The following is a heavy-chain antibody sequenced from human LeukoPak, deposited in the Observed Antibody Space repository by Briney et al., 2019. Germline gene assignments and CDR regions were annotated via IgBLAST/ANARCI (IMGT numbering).Heavy chain of an antibody. J-gene: IGHJ4*02. Sequence: TGGSLRLSCAASGFTVSSNYMTWVRQAPGMGLECVSVMYSDGSTFYADSVKGRFIMSRDNSKNTLYLQMNSLRAEDTAVYYCARDYGPTPFDYWGQGTLVIVSS. CDR3: ARDYGPTPFDY. CDR1: GFTVSSNY. D-gene: IGHD4-17*01. CDR2: MYSDGST. V-gene: IGHV3-53*01.